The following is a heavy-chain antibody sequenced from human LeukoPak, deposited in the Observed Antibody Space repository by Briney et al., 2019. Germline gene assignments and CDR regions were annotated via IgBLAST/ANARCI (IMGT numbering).Heavy chain of an antibody. Sequence: GGSLRLSCAASGFTFSSYGMHWVRQAPGKGLEWVAVIWYDGSNKYYVDSVKGRFTISRDNAKNSLYLQMNSLRPEDTAVYYCARGLHYWGQGTLVTVSS. J-gene: IGHJ4*02. CDR1: GFTFSSYG. CDR2: IWYDGSNK. CDR3: ARGLHY. V-gene: IGHV3-33*01.